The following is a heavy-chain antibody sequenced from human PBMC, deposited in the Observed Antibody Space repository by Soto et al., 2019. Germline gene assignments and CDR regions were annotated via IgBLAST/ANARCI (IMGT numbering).Heavy chain of an antibody. CDR2: INPSGGST. Sequence: GASVKVSCKASGYTFTSYYMHWVRQAPGQGLEWMGIINPSGGSTSYAQKFQGRVTMTRDTSTSTVYMELSSLRSEDTAVYYCASRAAAGMGPYYYYGMDVWGQGTTVTVSS. D-gene: IGHD6-13*01. J-gene: IGHJ6*02. V-gene: IGHV1-46*01. CDR3: ASRAAAGMGPYYYYGMDV. CDR1: GYTFTSYY.